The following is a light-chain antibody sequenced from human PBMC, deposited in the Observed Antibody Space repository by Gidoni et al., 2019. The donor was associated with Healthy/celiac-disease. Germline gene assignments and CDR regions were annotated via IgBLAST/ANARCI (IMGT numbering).Light chain of an antibody. V-gene: IGKV3-20*01. CDR1: QSVSSSY. Sequence: IVLPQSSGTLSLSPGERATLSCRASQSVSSSYLAWYQQKPGQAPRLLIYGASSRATGIPDRFSGSGSGTDFTLTISILEPEDFAVYYCQQYGSSLWTFXQXTKVEIK. J-gene: IGKJ1*01. CDR3: QQYGSSLWT. CDR2: GAS.